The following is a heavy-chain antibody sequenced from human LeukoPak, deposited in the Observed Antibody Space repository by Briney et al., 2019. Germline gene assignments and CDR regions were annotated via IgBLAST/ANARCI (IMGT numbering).Heavy chain of an antibody. V-gene: IGHV4-39*07. CDR1: GGSISCNSDY. D-gene: IGHD1-14*01. CDR3: ARGRPYNVGLPPWFDP. Sequence: SETLSLTCTVSGGSISCNSDYWGWIRQPPGKGLEWIGSIYYSGTTYYNPSLKSRVTISVDTSRNQFSLNLSSMTAADTAVYYCARGRPYNVGLPPWFDPWGQGTLVTVSS. J-gene: IGHJ5*02. CDR2: IYYSGTT.